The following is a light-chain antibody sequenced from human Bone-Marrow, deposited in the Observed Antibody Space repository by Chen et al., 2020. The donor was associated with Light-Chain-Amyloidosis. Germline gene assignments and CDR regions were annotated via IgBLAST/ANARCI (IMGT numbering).Light chain of an antibody. CDR1: NIGSTS. V-gene: IGLV3-21*02. J-gene: IGLJ3*02. CDR2: DDS. CDR3: QVWDRSSDRPV. Sequence: SLLTQPPSGSVAPGQTATIACGGNNIGSTSVHWYQQTPGQAPLLVVYDDSDRPSGIPERLSGSNSGNTATLTISRVEAGDEADYYCQVWDRSSDRPVFGGGTKLTVL.